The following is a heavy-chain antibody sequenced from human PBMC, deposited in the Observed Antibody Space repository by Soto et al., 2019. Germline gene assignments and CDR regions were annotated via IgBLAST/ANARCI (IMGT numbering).Heavy chain of an antibody. V-gene: IGHV3-30*18. D-gene: IGHD2-8*01. CDR2: ISYDGSNS. J-gene: IGHJ4*02. CDR1: RFSFRAHG. CDR3: AKDHRNGGSRVDY. Sequence: QVQSVESGGGVVQPGRSLRLSCAASRFSFRAHGMHWVRQAPGKGLEWVAFISYDGSNSYYADSVKGRFTISRDNSNDTLYLQMSSLRPEDTAVYFCAKDHRNGGSRVDYWGQGTLVTVSS.